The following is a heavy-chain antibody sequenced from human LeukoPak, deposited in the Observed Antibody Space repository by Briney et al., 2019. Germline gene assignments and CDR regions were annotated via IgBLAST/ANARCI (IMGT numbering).Heavy chain of an antibody. CDR1: GFTFSSYS. CDR3: ARDPSYDSSGYYPAYYYYGMDV. Sequence: GGSLRLSCAASGFTFSSYSLNWVRQAPGKGLEWVSYISSSSSTIYYADSVKGRFTISRDNAKNSLYLQMNSLRDEDTAVYYCARDPSYDSSGYYPAYYYYGMDVWGQGTTVTVSS. CDR2: ISSSSSTI. D-gene: IGHD3-22*01. V-gene: IGHV3-48*02. J-gene: IGHJ6*02.